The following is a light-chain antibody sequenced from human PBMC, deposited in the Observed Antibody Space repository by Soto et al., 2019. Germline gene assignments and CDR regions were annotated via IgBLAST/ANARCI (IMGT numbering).Light chain of an antibody. Sequence: QPVLTQSPSASASLGASVKLTCTLSSGHSSYAIAWHQQQPEKGPRHLMKLNGDGSHTKGDGIPDRFSASSSGPERYLTISSLQSEDEADYYCQTWDTGAVVFGGGTKLTVL. V-gene: IGLV4-69*01. CDR1: SGHSSYA. CDR3: QTWDTGAVV. CDR2: LNGDGSH. J-gene: IGLJ2*01.